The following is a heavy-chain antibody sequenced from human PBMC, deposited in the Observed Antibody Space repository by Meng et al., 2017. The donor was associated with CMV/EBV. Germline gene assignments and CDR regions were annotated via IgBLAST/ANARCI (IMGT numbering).Heavy chain of an antibody. CDR1: GGSISSYY. CDR3: ARTLSYYLTWFDP. CDR2: IYYSGST. Sequence: CTFSGGSISSYYWSWIRQPPGKGLEWIGYIYYSGSTNYNPSLKSRVTISVDTSKNQFSLKLSSVTAADTAVYYCARTLSYYLTWFDPWGQGTLVTVSS. D-gene: IGHD2/OR15-2a*01. V-gene: IGHV4-59*01. J-gene: IGHJ5*02.